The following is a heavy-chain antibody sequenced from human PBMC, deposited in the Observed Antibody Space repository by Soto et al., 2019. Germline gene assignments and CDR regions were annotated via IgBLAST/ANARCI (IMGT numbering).Heavy chain of an antibody. V-gene: IGHV1-18*01. Sequence: QVQLVQSGAEVKKPGASVKVSCKASGYTFTSYGISWVRQAPGQGLEWMGWISAYNGNTNYAQKLQGRVTITPATSTRTAYLELRSLRPDDTAVYYCARGTSSSCHDYWGQGTLVTVSS. CDR1: GYTFTSYG. D-gene: IGHD6-13*01. CDR3: ARGTSSSCHDY. J-gene: IGHJ4*02. CDR2: ISAYNGNT.